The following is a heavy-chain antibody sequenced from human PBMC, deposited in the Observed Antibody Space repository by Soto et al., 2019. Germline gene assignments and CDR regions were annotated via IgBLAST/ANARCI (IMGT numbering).Heavy chain of an antibody. D-gene: IGHD5-12*01. V-gene: IGHV4-30-4*08. CDR1: GDSLSRADYC. CDR2: ICYSGST. CDR3: AREESGLLDY. J-gene: IGHJ4*02. Sequence: QVQLQESGPGLVKPSQTLSLTCTVSGDSLSRADYCWSWIRQAPGKGLAWIGYICYSGSTYHNPSLKSRTSMSVDTSNKQFSLTLTSVTAADTAVYYCAREESGLLDYWGQGRLVTVSS.